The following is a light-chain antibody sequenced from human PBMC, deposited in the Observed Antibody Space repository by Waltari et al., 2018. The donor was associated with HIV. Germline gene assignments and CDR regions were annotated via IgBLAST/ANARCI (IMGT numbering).Light chain of an antibody. CDR2: STN. Sequence: QTVVTQEPSFSVSPGGTAQPHCGFSSGSFSPLYYPIWYQQTPGQAPRTLIYSTNTRSSGVPDRFSGSILGNKAALTITGAQADDESDYYCVLYMGSGIWVFGGGTKLTVL. J-gene: IGLJ3*02. CDR1: SGSFSPLYY. V-gene: IGLV8-61*01. CDR3: VLYMGSGIWV.